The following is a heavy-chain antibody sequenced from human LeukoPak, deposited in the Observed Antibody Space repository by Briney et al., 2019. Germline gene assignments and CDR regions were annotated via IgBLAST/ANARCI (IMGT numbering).Heavy chain of an antibody. Sequence: GGSLRLSCAASGFTFSSYWMSWVRQAPGKGLEWVANIKQDGSEKYYVDSVKGRFTISRESAENSVYLQMNNLRVGDTAIYYCAKVHRSVAYDYWGRGTLVTVSS. CDR2: IKQDGSEK. J-gene: IGHJ4*02. V-gene: IGHV3-7*01. CDR1: GFTFSSYW. CDR3: AKVHRSVAYDY.